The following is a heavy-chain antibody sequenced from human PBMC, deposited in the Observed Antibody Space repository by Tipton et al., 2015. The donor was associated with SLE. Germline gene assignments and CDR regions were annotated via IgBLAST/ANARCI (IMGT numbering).Heavy chain of an antibody. V-gene: IGHV1-18*01. CDR2: ISAYNGNT. CDR3: ARDDSLVVVAATYALDI. Sequence: QLVQSGPEVKKPGASVKVSCKASGYTFTSYGISWVRQAPGQGLEWMGWISAYNGNTNYAQKLQGRVTMTTDTSTSTAYMELRSLRSDDTAVYYCARDDSLVVVAATYALDIWGQGTMVTVSS. D-gene: IGHD2-15*01. CDR1: GYTFTSYG. J-gene: IGHJ3*02.